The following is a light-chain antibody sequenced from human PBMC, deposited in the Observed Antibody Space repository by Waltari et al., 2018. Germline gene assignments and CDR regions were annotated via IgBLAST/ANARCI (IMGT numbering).Light chain of an antibody. CDR3: QQYYRYYT. Sequence: IQMTQSPSALSASVGDRVTITCRASQRINTWMAWYQQRAGKAPKVLIYDVSTLESGVPSRFRGSGSGTEFTLAINNLQPEDFATYYCQQYYRYYTFGQGTKLEIK. V-gene: IGKV1-5*01. J-gene: IGKJ2*01. CDR2: DVS. CDR1: QRINTW.